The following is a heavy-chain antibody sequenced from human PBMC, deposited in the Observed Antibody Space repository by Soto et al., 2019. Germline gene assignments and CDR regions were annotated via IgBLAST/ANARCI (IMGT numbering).Heavy chain of an antibody. V-gene: IGHV1-69*13. CDR3: ARDPLSSFAMDV. J-gene: IGHJ6*02. D-gene: IGHD3-10*02. CDR2: IIPTFGRT. CDR1: GDTFSRYA. Sequence: SVKVSCKASGDTFSRYAISWVRQAPGKGLEWMGKIIPTFGRTNYAQKFQGRLTISADDSTSTAYMELSSLLSEDTAVYYCARDPLSSFAMDVWGQGTTVTVSS.